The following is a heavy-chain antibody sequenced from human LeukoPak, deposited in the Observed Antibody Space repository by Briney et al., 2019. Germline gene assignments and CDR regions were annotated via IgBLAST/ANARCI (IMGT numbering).Heavy chain of an antibody. V-gene: IGHV3-23*01. CDR1: GFTFSSYA. Sequence: PGGSLRLSCAASGFTFSSYAMSWVRQAPGKGLEWVSAISGSGGSTYYADSVKGRFTISRDNSKNTLYLQMNSLRAEDTAVYYCANSSPSVRKTLPGITGRRRGTSGGFDPWGQGTLVTVSS. D-gene: IGHD1-20*01. J-gene: IGHJ5*02. CDR3: ANSSPSVRKTLPGITGRRRGTSGGFDP. CDR2: ISGSGGST.